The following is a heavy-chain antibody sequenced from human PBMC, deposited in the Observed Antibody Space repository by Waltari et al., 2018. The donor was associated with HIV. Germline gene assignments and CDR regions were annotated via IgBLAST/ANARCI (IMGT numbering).Heavy chain of an antibody. J-gene: IGHJ4*02. CDR1: GYSISIGYF. CDR2: IYHSGTT. D-gene: IGHD1-26*01. V-gene: IGHV4-38-2*02. Sequence: QVQLQESGPGLVKPSETLSLPCAVSGYSISIGYFLAWLRQPPGKGLEWIGSIYHSGTTYYNPSLKSRVTISIDTSKNQVSLKLSSVTAADTAVYYCARDQVGATYFDYWGQGTLVTVSS. CDR3: ARDQVGATYFDY.